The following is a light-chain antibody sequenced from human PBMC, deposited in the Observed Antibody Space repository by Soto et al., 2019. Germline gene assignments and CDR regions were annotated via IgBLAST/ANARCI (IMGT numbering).Light chain of an antibody. CDR2: EVT. CDR3: CSYARGSTYV. CDR1: SSVVGSYNL. Sequence: QSVLTQPASVSGSPGQSITISCTGTSSVVGSYNLVSWYQQYPGKAPKLMIYEVTQRPSGVSNRFSGSKSGNTASLTISGLQAEDEADYYCCSYARGSTYVFGTGTKVTVL. J-gene: IGLJ1*01. V-gene: IGLV2-23*02.